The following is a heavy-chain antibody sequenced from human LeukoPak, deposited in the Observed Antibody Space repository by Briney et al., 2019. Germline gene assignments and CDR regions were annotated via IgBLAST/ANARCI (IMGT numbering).Heavy chain of an antibody. CDR2: IYYSGST. D-gene: IGHD4-23*01. J-gene: IGHJ5*02. CDR3: VSSTVLTPGGLGDWFDP. CDR1: GGSISSYY. Sequence: SSETLSLTCTVSGGSISSYYWSWIRQPPGKGLEWIGYIYYSGSTHYNPSLKSRVTISVDTSKNQFSLRLSSVTAADTAVYYCVSSTVLTPGGLGDWFDPWGQGTLVTVSS. V-gene: IGHV4-59*08.